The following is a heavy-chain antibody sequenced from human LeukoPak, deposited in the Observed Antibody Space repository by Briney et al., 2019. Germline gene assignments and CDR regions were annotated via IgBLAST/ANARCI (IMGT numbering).Heavy chain of an antibody. Sequence: PGGSLRLSCAASGFTFSSYAMHWVRQAPGKGLEWVAVISYDGSNKYYTDSVKGRFTISRDNSKNTLYLQMNSLRAEDTAVYYCARAAMVRGAKGLLYYFDYWGQGTLVTVSS. V-gene: IGHV3-30-3*01. CDR2: ISYDGSNK. CDR3: ARAAMVRGAKGLLYYFDY. J-gene: IGHJ4*02. D-gene: IGHD3-10*01. CDR1: GFTFSSYA.